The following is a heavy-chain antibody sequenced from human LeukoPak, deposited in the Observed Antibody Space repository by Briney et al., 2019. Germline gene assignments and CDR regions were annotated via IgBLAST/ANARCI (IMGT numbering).Heavy chain of an antibody. CDR3: ARAGSSTIFGVVMGGVDY. D-gene: IGHD3-3*01. V-gene: IGHV1-18*01. CDR1: GYTFNTYG. J-gene: IGHJ4*02. Sequence: ASVKVSCKPYGYTFNTYGITWVRQAPGQGLEWMGWISPYNGNTNYTQKFQGRVTITTDESTSTAYMELSSLRSEDTAVYYCARAGSSTIFGVVMGGVDYWGQGTLVTVSS. CDR2: ISPYNGNT.